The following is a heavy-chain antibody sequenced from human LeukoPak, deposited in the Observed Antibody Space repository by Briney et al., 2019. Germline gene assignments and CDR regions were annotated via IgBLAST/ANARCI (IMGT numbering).Heavy chain of an antibody. V-gene: IGHV3-30*05. CDR3: ARGVRIAVAGYIDY. Sequence: GGSLRLSCAASGFTFSSYGMHWVRQAPGKGLEWVAAISYDGSNKNYADSVKGRFTISRDNSKNTLYLQMNSLRAEGTTVYYCARGVRIAVAGYIDYWGQGTLVTVSS. CDR2: ISYDGSNK. D-gene: IGHD6-19*01. J-gene: IGHJ4*02. CDR1: GFTFSSYG.